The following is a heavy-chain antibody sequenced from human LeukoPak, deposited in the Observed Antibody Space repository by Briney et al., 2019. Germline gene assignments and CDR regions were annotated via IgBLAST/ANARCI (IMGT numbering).Heavy chain of an antibody. CDR1: GYTFADYY. CDR2: IDPADGKT. CDR3: ARDTSITSAL. Sequence: ATVKISCKTSGYTFADYYIHWVQQAPGKGLQWMGRIDPADGKTKFSEKFQARVTITADTSTDTAYMELSRLRSDDTAVYYCARDTSITSALWGQGTLVTVSS. J-gene: IGHJ4*02. V-gene: IGHV1-69-2*01. D-gene: IGHD1-14*01.